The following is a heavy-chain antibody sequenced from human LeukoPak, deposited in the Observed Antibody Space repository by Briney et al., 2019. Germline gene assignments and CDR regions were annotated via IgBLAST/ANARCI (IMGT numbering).Heavy chain of an antibody. Sequence: PGGSLRLSCTASGFTFNSYSMTRVRQAPGKGLEWVANIKHDGSEKYYVDSVRGRVTISRDNAKNSLYLQMNTLRAEDTAVYYCARSGRGVDSFYFYMDVWGKGTTVTVSS. V-gene: IGHV3-7*01. J-gene: IGHJ6*03. CDR2: IKHDGSEK. CDR3: ARSGRGVDSFYFYMDV. D-gene: IGHD3-10*01. CDR1: GFTFNSYS.